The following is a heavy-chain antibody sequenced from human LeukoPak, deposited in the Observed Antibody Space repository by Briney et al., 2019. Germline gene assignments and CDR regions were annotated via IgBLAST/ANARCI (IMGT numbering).Heavy chain of an antibody. Sequence: SETLSLTCPVSSGSISSGVYYWSWIRQHPGKGLEWIGYIYYSGSTYYNPSLKSRVTISVDTSKNQFSLKLSSVTAAKTAVYYCARGVRCLQLSYFDYWGQGTLVTVSS. V-gene: IGHV4-31*03. J-gene: IGHJ4*02. CDR3: ARGVRCLQLSYFDY. D-gene: IGHD5-24*01. CDR2: IYYSGST. CDR1: SGSISSGVYY.